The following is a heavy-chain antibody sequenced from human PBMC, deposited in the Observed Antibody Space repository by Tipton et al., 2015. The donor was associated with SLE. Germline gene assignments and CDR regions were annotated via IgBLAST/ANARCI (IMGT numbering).Heavy chain of an antibody. J-gene: IGHJ4*02. D-gene: IGHD7-27*01. CDR3: ATLKLLGELGIGRDY. V-gene: IGHV4-34*01. CDR2: INHSGRT. CDR1: GGSFSGYY. Sequence: TLSLTCAVYGGSFSGYYWSWIRQPPGKGLEWIGEINHSGRTNYNPSLKSRVTISVDTSKNQFSLKLSSVTAADTAVYYCATLKLLGELGIGRDYWGQGTLVTVSS.